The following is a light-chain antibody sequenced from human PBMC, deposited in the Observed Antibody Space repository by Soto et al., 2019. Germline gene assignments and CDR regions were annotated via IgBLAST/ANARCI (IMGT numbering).Light chain of an antibody. CDR2: KAS. J-gene: IGKJ1*01. CDR3: QQDNSYSQWT. CDR1: QSIGSW. Sequence: DIQMTQSPSTLSASVGDRVTIICRASQSIGSWLAWYQQKPGKAPNLLIYKASSLEGGVPSRFSGSGSGTEFTLTISSLQPDYFATYNCQQDNSYSQWTFGQGTKVEIK. V-gene: IGKV1-5*03.